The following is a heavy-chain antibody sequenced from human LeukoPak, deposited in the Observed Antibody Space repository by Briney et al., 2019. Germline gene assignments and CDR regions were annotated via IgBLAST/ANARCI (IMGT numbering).Heavy chain of an antibody. J-gene: IGHJ6*02. Sequence: GGSLRLSCAASGFTVSSYWMSWVRQAPGKGLEWVANIKQDGSEKYYVDSVKGRFTISRDNAKNSLYLQMNSLRAEDTAVYYCARDRLWFGELLYYYYYGMDVWGQGTTVTVSS. CDR2: IKQDGSEK. D-gene: IGHD3-10*01. CDR1: GFTVSSYW. V-gene: IGHV3-7*01. CDR3: ARDRLWFGELLYYYYYGMDV.